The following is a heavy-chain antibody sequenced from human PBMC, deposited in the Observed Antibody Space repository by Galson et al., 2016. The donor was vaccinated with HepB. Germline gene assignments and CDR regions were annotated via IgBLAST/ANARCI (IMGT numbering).Heavy chain of an antibody. CDR2: IYSNGDT. CDR1: GFSVSNNY. V-gene: IGHV3-53*01. J-gene: IGHJ4*02. D-gene: IGHD4-17*01. Sequence: SLRLSCAASGFSVSNNYLSWVRQAPGKGLELVSLIYSNGDTWNADSVRGRFTISRDTSKNTLYLQMNSLRADDTATYYCARDWSGGGDPHYFGFWGQGTLVTVSS. CDR3: ARDWSGGGDPHYFGF.